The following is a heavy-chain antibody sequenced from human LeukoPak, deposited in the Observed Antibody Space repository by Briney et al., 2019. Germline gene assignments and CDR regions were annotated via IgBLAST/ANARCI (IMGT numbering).Heavy chain of an antibody. D-gene: IGHD6-13*01. CDR2: IYYSGST. CDR3: ARARGSWYDLPDY. CDR1: GGSISSSSYY. J-gene: IGHJ4*02. V-gene: IGHV4-39*07. Sequence: KPSETLSLTCTVSGGSISSSSYYWGWIRQPPGKGLEWIGSIYYSGSTYYNPSLKSRVTISVDTSKNQFSLKLSSVAAADTAVYYCARARGSWYDLPDYWGQGTLVTVSS.